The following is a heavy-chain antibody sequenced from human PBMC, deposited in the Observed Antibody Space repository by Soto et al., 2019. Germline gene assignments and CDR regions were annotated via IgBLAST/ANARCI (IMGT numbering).Heavy chain of an antibody. J-gene: IGHJ6*02. CDR1: GFTFSSYG. CDR3: ANSIVGAIRSGMDV. Sequence: QVQLVESGGGVVQPGRSLRLSCAASGFTFSSYGMHWVRQAPGKGLEWVAVISYDGSNKYYADSVKGRFTISRDHSKNTLYRHMNSLRAEDTAVYYCANSIVGAIRSGMDVWGQGTTVTVSS. CDR2: ISYDGSNK. V-gene: IGHV3-30*18. D-gene: IGHD1-26*01.